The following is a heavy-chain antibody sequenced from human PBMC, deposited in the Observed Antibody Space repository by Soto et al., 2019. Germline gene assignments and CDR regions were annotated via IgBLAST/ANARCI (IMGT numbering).Heavy chain of an antibody. D-gene: IGHD3-10*02. CDR2: ISGSGGST. J-gene: IGHJ3*02. CDR1: GFTFSSYA. Sequence: EVQLLESGGGLVQPGGSLRLSCAASGFTFSSYAMSWVRQAPGKGLEWVSAISGSGGSTYYADSVKGRFTISRDQSNNTLYLQMTGLRAEHKAVYDCAKDLLGCSGTYVSAFDISGQGTMVTVTS. V-gene: IGHV3-23*01. CDR3: AKDLLGCSGTYVSAFDI.